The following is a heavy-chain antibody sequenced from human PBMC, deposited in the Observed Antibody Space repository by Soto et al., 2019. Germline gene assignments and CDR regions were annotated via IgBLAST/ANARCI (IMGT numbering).Heavy chain of an antibody. J-gene: IGHJ4*02. D-gene: IGHD6-13*01. CDR2: ISSSSSYI. Sequence: EVQLVESGGGLVKPGGSLRLSCAASGFTFSSYSMNWVRQAPGKGLEWVSSISSSSSYIYYADSVKGRFTISRDNAKNSLYLQINSLRAEDTAVYYCARDSNVSSSWEPFDYWGQGTLVTVSS. CDR3: ARDSNVSSSWEPFDY. V-gene: IGHV3-21*01. CDR1: GFTFSSYS.